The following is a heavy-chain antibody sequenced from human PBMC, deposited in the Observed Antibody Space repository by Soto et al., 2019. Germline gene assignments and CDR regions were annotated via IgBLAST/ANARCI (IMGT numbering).Heavy chain of an antibody. CDR3: ARGNHRWLQLWYFDL. Sequence: QVQLVQSGVEVKKPGSSVKVSCKASVGTFSRYAISWVRQAPGQGPEWMGGIIPIYGTVNYAQKFQGRVTITADESTSTAYMELSSLRSEDTAVYYCARGNHRWLQLWYFDLWGRGTLVTVSS. J-gene: IGHJ2*01. D-gene: IGHD5-12*01. CDR2: IIPIYGTV. V-gene: IGHV1-69*12. CDR1: VGTFSRYA.